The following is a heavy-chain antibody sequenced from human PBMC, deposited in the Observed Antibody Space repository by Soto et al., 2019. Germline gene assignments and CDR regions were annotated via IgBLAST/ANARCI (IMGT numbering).Heavy chain of an antibody. Sequence: QVQLQQWGAGLLKPSETLSLTCAVYGGSFSGYYWSWIRQPPGKGLEWIGEINHSGSTNYNPSLKSRVTISVDTSKYQFSLKLSSVTAADTAVYYCATAGQRITMVRGAKAFDYWGQGTLVTVSS. J-gene: IGHJ4*02. CDR2: INHSGST. CDR1: GGSFSGYY. CDR3: ATAGQRITMVRGAKAFDY. D-gene: IGHD3-10*01. V-gene: IGHV4-34*01.